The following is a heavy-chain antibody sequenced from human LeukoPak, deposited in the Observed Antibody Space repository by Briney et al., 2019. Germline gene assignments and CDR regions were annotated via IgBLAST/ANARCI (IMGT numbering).Heavy chain of an antibody. D-gene: IGHD3-9*01. V-gene: IGHV3-11*01. J-gene: IGHJ4*02. CDR1: GFTFSDSY. CDR3: AKAVEIFAPYFDY. CDR2: ISSSGSII. Sequence: PGGSLRLSCAASGFTFSDSYMSWIRQAPGKGLEWVSYISSSGSIIYYTDSVKGRFTISRDNAKNSLYLQMNSLRAEDTAVYYCAKAVEIFAPYFDYWGQGTLVTVSS.